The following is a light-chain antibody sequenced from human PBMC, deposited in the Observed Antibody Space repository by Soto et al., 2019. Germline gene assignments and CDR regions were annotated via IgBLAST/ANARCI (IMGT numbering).Light chain of an antibody. CDR3: QQYDSSPQLT. CDR2: GAS. CDR1: QSVISTY. Sequence: EIVLTQSPGTLSLSPGERATLSCRASQSVISTYLAWYQQKPGQAPRLLMYGASSRATGIPDRFSGSGSGTDFPLTISRLENEDFSVYYCQQYDSSPQLTFGGGTKVEIK. V-gene: IGKV3-20*01. J-gene: IGKJ4*01.